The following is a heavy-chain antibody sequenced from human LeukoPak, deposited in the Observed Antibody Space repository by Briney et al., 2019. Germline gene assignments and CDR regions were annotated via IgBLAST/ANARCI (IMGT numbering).Heavy chain of an antibody. CDR3: ARDPGYSSGWRSPPSSYYFDY. D-gene: IGHD6-19*01. Sequence: SETLSLTCTVSGGSIGSYYWSWIRQPAGKGLEWIGRIYTSGSTNYNPSLKSRVTMSVDTSKNQFSLKLSSVTAADTAVYYCARDPGYSSGWRSPPSSYYFDYWGQGTLVTVSS. V-gene: IGHV4-4*07. J-gene: IGHJ4*02. CDR1: GGSIGSYY. CDR2: IYTSGST.